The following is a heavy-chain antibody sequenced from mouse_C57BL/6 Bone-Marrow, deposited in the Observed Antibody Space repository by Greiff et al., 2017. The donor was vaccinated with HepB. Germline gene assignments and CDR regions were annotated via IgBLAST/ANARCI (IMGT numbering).Heavy chain of an antibody. Sequence: EVKLQQSGPELVKPGASVKISCKASGYTFTDYYMNWVKQSHGKSLEWIGDINPNNGGTSYNQKFKGKATLTVDKSSSTAYMELRSLTSEDSAVYYCANWEGYAMDYWGQGTSVTVSS. CDR1: GYTFTDYY. V-gene: IGHV1-26*01. J-gene: IGHJ4*01. CDR2: INPNNGGT. CDR3: ANWEGYAMDY. D-gene: IGHD4-1*02.